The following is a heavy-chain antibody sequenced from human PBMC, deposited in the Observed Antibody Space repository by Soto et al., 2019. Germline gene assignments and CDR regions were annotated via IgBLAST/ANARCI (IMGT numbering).Heavy chain of an antibody. J-gene: IGHJ4*02. V-gene: IGHV1-18*01. CDR1: GYTFVSYG. Sequence: ASVKVSCKTSGYTFVSYGISWVRQAPGQGLEWMGWISTYNGNTNYAQKFQDRVTMSTDTSTATVYMELRRLRSDDTAVYYCARDSLNTGYFGSWGQGTLVTVSS. CDR2: ISTYNGNT. CDR3: ARDSLNTGYFGS.